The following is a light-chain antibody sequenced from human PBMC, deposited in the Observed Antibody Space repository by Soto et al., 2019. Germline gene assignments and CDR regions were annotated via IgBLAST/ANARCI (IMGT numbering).Light chain of an antibody. CDR2: DNT. CDR1: SSDIGAGYR. J-gene: IGLJ2*01. Sequence: QPVLTQPPSVSGAPGERVTISCTGSSSDIGAGYRVRWYQQVPGTAPKLLIYDNTNRPSGVSVRFSGSKFGTSASLAISGLQAEDEADYYCQSFDKYLSAVVFGGGTKLTVL. V-gene: IGLV1-40*01. CDR3: QSFDKYLSAVV.